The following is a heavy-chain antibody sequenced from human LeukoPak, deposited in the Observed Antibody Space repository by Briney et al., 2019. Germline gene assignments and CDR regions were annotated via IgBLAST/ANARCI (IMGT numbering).Heavy chain of an antibody. V-gene: IGHV1-18*01. Sequence: GASVKVSCKASGYTFSSYGISWVRQAPGQGPEWMGWVSGLDGRTYYAQKFRGRVTMTTDTSTSTAYMELTSLRSDDTAVFYCARDYYYGSGSYWVDCFDPWGQGTLVIVSS. CDR2: VSGLDGRT. CDR1: GYTFSSYG. D-gene: IGHD3-10*01. J-gene: IGHJ5*02. CDR3: ARDYYYGSGSYWVDCFDP.